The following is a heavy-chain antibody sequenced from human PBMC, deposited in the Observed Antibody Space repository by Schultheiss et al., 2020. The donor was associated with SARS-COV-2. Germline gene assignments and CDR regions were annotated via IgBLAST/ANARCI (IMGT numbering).Heavy chain of an antibody. Sequence: SVKVSCKASGGTFSSYAISWVRQAPGQGLEWMGWINPNSGGTNYAQKFQGRVTMTEDTSTDIAYMEVNSLRAEDTAVYYCARDQAPSGGSYWGSGRGMDVWGQGTTVTVS. J-gene: IGHJ6*02. CDR3: ARDQAPSGGSYWGSGRGMDV. CDR1: GGTFSSYA. CDR2: INPNSGGT. D-gene: IGHD1-26*01. V-gene: IGHV1-69*10.